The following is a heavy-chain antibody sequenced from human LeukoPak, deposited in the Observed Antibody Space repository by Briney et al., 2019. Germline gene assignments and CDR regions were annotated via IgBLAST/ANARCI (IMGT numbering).Heavy chain of an antibody. CDR2: FDPEDGET. Sequence: ASVKVSCKVSGYTLTELSMHWVRQAPGKGLEWKGGFDPEDGETIYAQKFQGRVTMTEDTSTDTAYMELSSLRSEDTAVYYCATDSTTRVYYYGMDVWGQGTTVTVSS. V-gene: IGHV1-24*01. D-gene: IGHD5/OR15-5a*01. J-gene: IGHJ6*02. CDR3: ATDSTTRVYYYGMDV. CDR1: GYTLTELS.